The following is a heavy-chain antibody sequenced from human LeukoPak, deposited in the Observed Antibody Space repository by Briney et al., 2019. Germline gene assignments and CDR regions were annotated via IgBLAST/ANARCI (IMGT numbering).Heavy chain of an antibody. V-gene: IGHV1-2*03. CDR2: INPNSGGT. CDR1: GYTFTGYY. J-gene: IGHJ4*02. CDR3: ASYSGSYSSDFDY. Sequence: LGASVKVSCKASGYTFTGYYMHWVRQAPGQGLEWMGWINPNSGGTNYAQKFQGRVTMTRDTSISTAYMELSRLRSDDTAVYYCASYSGSYSSDFDYWGQGTLVTVSS. D-gene: IGHD1-26*01.